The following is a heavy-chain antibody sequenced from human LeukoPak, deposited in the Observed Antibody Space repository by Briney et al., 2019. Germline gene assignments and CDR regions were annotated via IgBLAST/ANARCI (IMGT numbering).Heavy chain of an antibody. Sequence: HPGGSLRLSCAVSGFTVSSDYMSWVRQAPGKGLEWVSVIYSGGSTYYADSVEGRFTISRDNSKNTLYLQMNSLRAEDTAVYYCARESSYSSGWYYFAYWGQGTLVTVSS. CDR1: GFTVSSDY. CDR2: IYSGGST. V-gene: IGHV3-53*01. J-gene: IGHJ4*02. CDR3: ARESSYSSGWYYFAY. D-gene: IGHD6-19*01.